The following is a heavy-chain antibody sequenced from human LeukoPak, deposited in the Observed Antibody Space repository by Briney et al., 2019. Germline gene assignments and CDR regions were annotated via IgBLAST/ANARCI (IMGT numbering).Heavy chain of an antibody. CDR2: IYPGDSDT. V-gene: IGHV5-51*01. CDR1: GYSFTSYW. D-gene: IGHD5-18*01. CDR3: ARHNVDTAMGHLFDY. J-gene: IGHJ4*02. Sequence: GESLKISCKGSGYSFTSYWIGWVRQMPGKGLEWMGIIYPGDSDTRYRPSFQGQVTISADKSISTAYLQWSSLKASDTAMYYCARHNVDTAMGHLFDYWGQGTLVTVSS.